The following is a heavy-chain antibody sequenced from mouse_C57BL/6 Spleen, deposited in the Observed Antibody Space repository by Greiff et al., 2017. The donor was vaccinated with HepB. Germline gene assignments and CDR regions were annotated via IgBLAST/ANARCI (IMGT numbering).Heavy chain of an antibody. D-gene: IGHD1-1*02. CDR2: IYPGSGST. V-gene: IGHV1-55*01. CDR3: ATSHYGLFDY. J-gene: IGHJ2*01. CDR1: GYTFTSYW. Sequence: VKLQQPGAELVKPGASVRMSCKASGYTFTSYWITWVKQRPGQGLEWIGDIYPGSGSTNYNEKFKSKATLTVDTSSSTAYMQLSSLTSEDSAVYYCATSHYGLFDYWGQGTTLTVSS.